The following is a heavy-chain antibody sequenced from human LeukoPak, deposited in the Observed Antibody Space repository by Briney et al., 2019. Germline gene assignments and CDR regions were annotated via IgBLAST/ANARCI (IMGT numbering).Heavy chain of an antibody. D-gene: IGHD3-10*01. V-gene: IGHV1-8*01. J-gene: IGHJ5*02. CDR2: MNPNSGNT. CDR3: ARGDYYDSGTYRNWFDP. Sequence: ASVKVSCKASGYTFTSYDINWVRQATGQGLEWMGWMNPNSGNTGCAQKFQGRVTMTRNTSISTAYMELSRLRSDDTAVYYCARGDYYDSGTYRNWFDPWGQGTLVTVSS. CDR1: GYTFTSYD.